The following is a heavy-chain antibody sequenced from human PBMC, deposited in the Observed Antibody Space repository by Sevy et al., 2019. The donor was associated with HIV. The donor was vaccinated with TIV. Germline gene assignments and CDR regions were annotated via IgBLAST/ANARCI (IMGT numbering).Heavy chain of an antibody. Sequence: GGSLRLSCAASGFSFSTYWMHWVRQAPGKGLEWVANIKQDESEKYYVASVKGRFTISRDNAKNSVYLEMNSLRPEDTAIYYCAKGNSGSFDYRGQGTLVTVS. CDR2: IKQDESEK. CDR1: GFSFSTYW. V-gene: IGHV3-7*01. D-gene: IGHD3-22*01. J-gene: IGHJ4*02. CDR3: AKGNSGSFDY.